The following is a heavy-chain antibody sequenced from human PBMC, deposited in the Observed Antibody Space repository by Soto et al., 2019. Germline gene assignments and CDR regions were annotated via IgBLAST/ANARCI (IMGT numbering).Heavy chain of an antibody. CDR1: GFTFSSYG. J-gene: IGHJ4*02. Sequence: GGSLRLSCAASGFTFSSYGMHWVRQAPGKGLEWVAVISYDGSKKNFADSVKGRFTISRDNSKNTIYMQMNSLRAEDTAVYYCAKERYSSSWAFEYWGQGTVVTVSS. V-gene: IGHV3-30*18. CDR2: ISYDGSKK. D-gene: IGHD6-13*01. CDR3: AKERYSSSWAFEY.